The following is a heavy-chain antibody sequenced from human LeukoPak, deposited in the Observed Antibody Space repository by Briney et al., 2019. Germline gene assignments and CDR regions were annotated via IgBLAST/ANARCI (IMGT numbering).Heavy chain of an antibody. CDR1: GGTFSNYA. CDR2: MNPNSGNT. Sequence: GASVKVSCKASGGTFSNYAISWVRQAPGQGLEWMGWMNPNSGNTDYAQKFQGRVTISRNTSISTAYMELSSLRSEDTALYYCARRVTGTHFDYWGQGTLVTVSS. CDR3: ARRVTGTHFDY. J-gene: IGHJ4*02. D-gene: IGHD2-21*02. V-gene: IGHV1-8*03.